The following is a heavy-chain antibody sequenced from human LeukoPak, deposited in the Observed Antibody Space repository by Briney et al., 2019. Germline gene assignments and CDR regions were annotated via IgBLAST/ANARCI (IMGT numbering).Heavy chain of an antibody. V-gene: IGHV3-7*03. D-gene: IGHD6-6*01. CDR1: GFTLSNVW. CDR3: GRSVAAPADY. J-gene: IGHJ4*02. Sequence: GGSLRLSCATSGFTLSNVWMSWVRQAPGKGLEWVGNIRGDGSVKFYLDSVKGRFTISRDNTNSVSLQMNNLRAEDTAVYYCGRSVAAPADYWGQGTLVIVSS. CDR2: IRGDGSVK.